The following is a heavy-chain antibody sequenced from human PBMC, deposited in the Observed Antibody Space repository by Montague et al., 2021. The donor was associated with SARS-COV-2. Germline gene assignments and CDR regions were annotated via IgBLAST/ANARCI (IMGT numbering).Heavy chain of an antibody. Sequence: SETLSLTCTVSGGSISSGSYYWGWIRQPPGKGLEWIGSIYYSGSTYYNPSLKSRVTISVDTSKNQFSLKLSSVTAADTAVYYCARLGDYYDSRRGAFDIWGQGTMVTVSS. CDR3: ARLGDYYDSRRGAFDI. J-gene: IGHJ3*02. D-gene: IGHD3-22*01. CDR1: GGSISSGSYY. V-gene: IGHV4-39*01. CDR2: IYYSGST.